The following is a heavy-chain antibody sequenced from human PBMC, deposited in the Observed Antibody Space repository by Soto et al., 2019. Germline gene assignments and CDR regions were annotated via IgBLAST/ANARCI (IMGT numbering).Heavy chain of an antibody. Sequence: PGGSLRLSCSASGFTFSSYAMHWVRQAPGKGLEYVSAISSNGGSTYYADSVKGRSTISRDNSKNTLYLQVSSLRAEDTAVYYCVKDVSILTGYSKGSDYWGQGTLVTVSS. CDR2: ISSNGGST. CDR3: VKDVSILTGYSKGSDY. J-gene: IGHJ4*02. CDR1: GFTFSSYA. D-gene: IGHD3-9*01. V-gene: IGHV3-64D*06.